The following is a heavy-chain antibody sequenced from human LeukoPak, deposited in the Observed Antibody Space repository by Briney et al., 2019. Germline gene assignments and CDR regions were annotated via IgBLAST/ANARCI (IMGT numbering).Heavy chain of an antibody. V-gene: IGHV4-38-2*02. CDR3: ARVLLVRGVDY. J-gene: IGHJ4*02. Sequence: SETLSLTCTVSGYSISSGYYWGWIRQPPGKGLEWIGSIYHSGSTYYNPSLKSRVTISVDTSKNQFSLKLSSVTAADTAVYYCARVLLVRGVDYWGQGTLVTVPS. CDR2: IYHSGST. CDR1: GYSISSGYY. D-gene: IGHD3-10*01.